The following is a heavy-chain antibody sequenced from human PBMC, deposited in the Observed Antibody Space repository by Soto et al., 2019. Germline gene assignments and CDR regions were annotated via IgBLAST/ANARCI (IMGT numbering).Heavy chain of an antibody. CDR2: INHSGST. CDR3: ARGGYDFWSGYFGTNFDY. D-gene: IGHD3-3*01. J-gene: IGHJ4*02. Sequence: QVQLQQWGAGLLKPSETLSLTCAVYGGSFSGYYWSWIRQPPGKGLEWIGEINHSGSTNYNPSLKSRVTISVDTSKNQFSLKLSSVTAADTAVYYCARGGYDFWSGYFGTNFDYWGQGSLVTVSS. CDR1: GGSFSGYY. V-gene: IGHV4-34*01.